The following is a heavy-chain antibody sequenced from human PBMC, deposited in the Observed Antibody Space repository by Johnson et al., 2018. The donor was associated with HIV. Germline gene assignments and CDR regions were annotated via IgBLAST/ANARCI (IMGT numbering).Heavy chain of an antibody. CDR3: AKDGSSYAFDI. CDR1: GFTFSDYY. J-gene: IGHJ3*02. V-gene: IGHV3-66*02. D-gene: IGHD6-6*01. Sequence: VQLVESGGGLVQPGGSLRLSCAASGFTFSDYYMSWIRQAPGKGLEWVSVIYSGGSTYYADSVKGRFTISRDNSKNTLYLQMNSLRAEDTAVYYCAKDGSSYAFDIWGQGTVVTVSS. CDR2: IYSGGST.